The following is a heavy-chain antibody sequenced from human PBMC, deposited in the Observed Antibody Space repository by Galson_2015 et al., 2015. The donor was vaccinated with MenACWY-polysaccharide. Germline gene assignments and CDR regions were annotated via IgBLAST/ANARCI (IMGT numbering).Heavy chain of an antibody. D-gene: IGHD2/OR15-2a*01. CDR2: ISYDGINK. J-gene: IGHJ6*02. V-gene: IGHV3-30-3*01. Sequence: SLRLSCAASGFTFRSYALHWVRQAPGKGLEWVAVISYDGINKYYADSVKGRFTISRDNSKYTVYLQMNSLRADDTTVYYCARDYCDRITCSGMDVWGQGTTVTVSS. CDR3: ARDYCDRITCSGMDV. CDR1: GFTFRSYA.